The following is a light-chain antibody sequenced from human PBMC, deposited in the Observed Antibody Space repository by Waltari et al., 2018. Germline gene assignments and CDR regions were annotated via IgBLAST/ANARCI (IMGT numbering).Light chain of an antibody. J-gene: IGKJ1*01. CDR3: QKYDFLPAT. CDR1: QGVGKY. Sequence: EIVLTQSPGTLSLSPGERATLSCRASQGVGKYLAWYQQRPGQAPRPLLCHTSIRATGIPDRFSGSGYGTDFRLTISRLEAEDFAVYYCQKYDFLPATFGQGTTVEIK. V-gene: IGKV3-20*01. CDR2: HTS.